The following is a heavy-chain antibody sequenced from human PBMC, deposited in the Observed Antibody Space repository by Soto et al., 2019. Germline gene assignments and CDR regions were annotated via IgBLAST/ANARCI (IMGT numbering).Heavy chain of an antibody. CDR2: IYYSGST. CDR1: GGSISSYY. Sequence: PSETLSLTCTVSGGSISSYYWSWIRQPPGKGLEWIGYIYYSGSTNYNPSLKSRVTISVDTSKNQFSLKLSSVTAADTAVYYCASGVAATALRGTAFDYWGQGTLVTVSS. V-gene: IGHV4-59*01. CDR3: ASGVAATALRGTAFDY. D-gene: IGHD2-15*01. J-gene: IGHJ4*02.